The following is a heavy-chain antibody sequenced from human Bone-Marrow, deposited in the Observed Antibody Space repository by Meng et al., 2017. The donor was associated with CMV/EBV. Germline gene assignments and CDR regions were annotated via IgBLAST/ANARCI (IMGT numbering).Heavy chain of an antibody. CDR3: AKSGYSYGYGY. Sequence: GESLKISCSASGFTFSTYSMNWVRLAPGKGLEWVSSITSSSSYIYYSDSVKGRFTISRDNAKNSPFLQMNSLKAEDTAVYYCAKSGYSYGYGYWGQRTLVTVSS. D-gene: IGHD5-18*01. CDR2: ITSSSSYI. V-gene: IGHV3-21*01. CDR1: GFTFSTYS. J-gene: IGHJ4*02.